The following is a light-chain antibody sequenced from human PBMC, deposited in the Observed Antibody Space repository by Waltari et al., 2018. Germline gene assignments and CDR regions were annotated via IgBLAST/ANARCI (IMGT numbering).Light chain of an antibody. CDR3: CTWHGNSKTWV. J-gene: IGLJ2*01. CDR2: YHSDSDK. V-gene: IGLV5-52*01. CDR1: SGFSVCYFC. Sequence: QPVLTQPSYHSASPGAPARLTCTLSSGFSVCYFCLRWYPQKPGSPPRYLLYYHSDSDKHQGSGVPSRFSGSNDASANAGILHISGLQPEDEADYYCCTWHGNSKTWVFGGGTRLTVL.